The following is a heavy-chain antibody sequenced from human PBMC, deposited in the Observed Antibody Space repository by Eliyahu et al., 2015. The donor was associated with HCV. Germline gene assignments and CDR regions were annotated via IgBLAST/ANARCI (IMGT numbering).Heavy chain of an antibody. CDR2: ISGSGGST. D-gene: IGHD3-10*01. Sequence: EVQLLESGGGLVQPGGSLRLSCAAXXFTFXSYXXSWVXQAPGKGLEWXSXISGSGGSTYYADSVKGRFTIXRDNSKNTLYLQMNSLRAEDTAVYYCAKDVNPVLLWFGELLSAFDIWGQGTMVTVSS. V-gene: IGHV3-23*01. CDR3: AKDVNPVLLWFGELLSAFDI. CDR1: XFTFXSYX. J-gene: IGHJ3*02.